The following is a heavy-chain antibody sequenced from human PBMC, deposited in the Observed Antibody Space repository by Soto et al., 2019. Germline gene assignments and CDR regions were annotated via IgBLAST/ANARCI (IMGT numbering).Heavy chain of an antibody. CDR3: ARDSSDYGMDV. J-gene: IGHJ6*02. D-gene: IGHD2-2*01. V-gene: IGHV3-21*01. CDR1: GFTFSSYS. Sequence: GGSLRLSCAASGFTFSSYSMNWVSQAPGKGLEWVSSISSSSSYKYYADSVKGRFTISRDNAKNSLYLQMNSLRAEDTAVYYCARDSSDYGMDVRGQGTTVTVSS. CDR2: ISSSSSYK.